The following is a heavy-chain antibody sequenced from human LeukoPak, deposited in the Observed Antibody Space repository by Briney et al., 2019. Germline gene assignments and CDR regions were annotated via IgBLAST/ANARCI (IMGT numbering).Heavy chain of an antibody. CDR3: AREIEHNDYVWGSDRYTGWYFDL. J-gene: IGHJ2*01. CDR1: GGSISSYY. CDR2: IYYSGST. Sequence: SETLSLTCTVSGGSISSYYWSWIRQPPGKGLEWIGYIYYSGSTNYNPSLKSRVTISVDTSKNQFSLKLSSVTAADTAVYYCAREIEHNDYVWGSDRYTGWYFDLWGRGTLVAVSS. V-gene: IGHV4-59*01. D-gene: IGHD3-16*02.